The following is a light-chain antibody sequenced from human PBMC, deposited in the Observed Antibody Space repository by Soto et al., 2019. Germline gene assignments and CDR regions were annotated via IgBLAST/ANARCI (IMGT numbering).Light chain of an antibody. V-gene: IGLV1-47*01. CDR1: NSNIGSNY. CDR2: RNN. CDR3: QSYDISLHNYV. J-gene: IGLJ1*01. Sequence: QSVLTQPPSASGTPGQRVTISYSGSNSNIGSNYVHWYQHLPGTAPKLLIYRNNQRPSGVPDRFFGSKSGTSASLAITSLQAEDEADYYRQSYDISLHNYVFGTGTKVTV.